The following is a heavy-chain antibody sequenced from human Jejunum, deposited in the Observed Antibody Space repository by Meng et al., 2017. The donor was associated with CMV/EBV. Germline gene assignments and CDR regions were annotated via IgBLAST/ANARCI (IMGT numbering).Heavy chain of an antibody. D-gene: IGHD3-10*01. V-gene: IGHV3-74*01. J-gene: IGHJ4*01. CDR3: ARAGSYRFDY. Sequence: VQLVESGGGLVQPWGSLRLSCAASGFTFSSYWIHWVRQAPGKGLVWVSRINTDGSTINYADSVKGRFTISRDDAKNTLYLQMNSLTAEDTAVYYCARAGSYRFDYWGHGTLVTVSS. CDR1: GFTFSSYW. CDR2: INTDGSTI.